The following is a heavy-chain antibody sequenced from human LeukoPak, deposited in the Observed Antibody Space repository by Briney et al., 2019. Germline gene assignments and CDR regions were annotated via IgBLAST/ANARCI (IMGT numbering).Heavy chain of an antibody. V-gene: IGHV3-30*18. CDR1: GFTFSSYG. Sequence: RSLRLSCAASGFTFSSYGMHWVRQAPGKGLEWVASISYDGGDKYYADSVKGRFTISRDNSKNTLFLQMNSLRTEDRAVYYCAKLTLGYCSGGRCFFDYWGQGTQVTVSS. D-gene: IGHD2-15*01. CDR2: ISYDGGDK. CDR3: AKLTLGYCSGGRCFFDY. J-gene: IGHJ4*02.